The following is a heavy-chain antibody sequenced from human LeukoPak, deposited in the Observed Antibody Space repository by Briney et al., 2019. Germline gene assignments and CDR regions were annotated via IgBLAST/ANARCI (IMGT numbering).Heavy chain of an antibody. D-gene: IGHD2-2*01. CDR3: ARVNCSSTSCYWVDAFD. Sequence: GESLRISCKGSGYSFTSYWIGWVRQMPGKGLEWMGIIYPGDSDTRYSPSFQGQVTISADKSISTAYLQWSSLKASDTAMYYCARVNCSSTSCYWVDAFDMGPRDNGHRLF. CDR1: GYSFTSYW. J-gene: IGHJ3*02. V-gene: IGHV5-51*01. CDR2: IYPGDSDT.